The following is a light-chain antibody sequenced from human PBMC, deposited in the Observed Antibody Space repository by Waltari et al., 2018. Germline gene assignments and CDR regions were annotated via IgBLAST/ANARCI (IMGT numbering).Light chain of an antibody. CDR2: DAS. CDR1: QRVSNF. J-gene: IGKJ4*01. Sequence: EIVLTQSPATLSLSPGEIATLSCRASQRVSNFLAWNQQKPGQAPRLLLYDASSRATGIPARFSGTGSGTDFSLTISSLEPEDFAVYYCQQRSKWPLTFGGGTK. V-gene: IGKV3-11*01. CDR3: QQRSKWPLT.